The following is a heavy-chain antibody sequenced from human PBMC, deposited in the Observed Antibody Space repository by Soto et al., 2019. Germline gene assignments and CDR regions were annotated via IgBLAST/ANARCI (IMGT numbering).Heavy chain of an antibody. J-gene: IGHJ4*02. CDR2: IYYSGNT. CDR3: AREAGNHHGSGSLFDY. Sequence: SETLSLTCAVSGGSMRSGDYSWSWIRQPPGKGLEWIGYIYYSGNTYYNPSLKSRVTISVDRSKNQFSLKLSSVTAAETAVYYCAREAGNHHGSGSLFDYWGQGIPVTVSS. CDR1: GGSMRSGDYS. D-gene: IGHD3-10*01. V-gene: IGHV4-30-2*01.